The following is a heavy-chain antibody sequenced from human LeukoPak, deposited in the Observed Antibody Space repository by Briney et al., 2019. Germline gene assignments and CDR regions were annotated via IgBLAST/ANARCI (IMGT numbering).Heavy chain of an antibody. Sequence: ASVKVSCKASGYIFTTYYMHWVRQAPGQGLDWTGTINPSGGSTSYAQKFQGRVTVTRDTSTSTVYMELSSLRSEDTAVYYCARMTVSGRDNWFDPWGQGTLVTVSS. CDR2: INPSGGST. V-gene: IGHV1-46*01. CDR1: GYIFTTYY. D-gene: IGHD6-19*01. J-gene: IGHJ5*02. CDR3: ARMTVSGRDNWFDP.